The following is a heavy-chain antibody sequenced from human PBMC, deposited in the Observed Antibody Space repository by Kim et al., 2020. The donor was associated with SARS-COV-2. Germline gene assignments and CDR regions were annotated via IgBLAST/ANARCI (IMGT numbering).Heavy chain of an antibody. CDR2: INTDTGNP. D-gene: IGHD3-16*01. Sequence: ASVKVSCKASGYTFTSYGMSWLRQAPGQGLEWMGWINTDTGNPTYAQGFTGRFVFSLDTSVSTAYLQISSLKAEDTAVYYCARGGVTTTRGRLYYWGQGTLVTVSS. J-gene: IGHJ4*02. V-gene: IGHV7-4-1*02. CDR1: GYTFTSYG. CDR3: ARGGVTTTRGRLYY.